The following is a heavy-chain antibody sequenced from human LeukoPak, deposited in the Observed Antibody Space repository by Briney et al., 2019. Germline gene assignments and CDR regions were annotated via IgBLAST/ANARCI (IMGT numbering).Heavy chain of an antibody. CDR3: AKGGVLRFLEWSRWIGAVRYFDL. Sequence: PGGSLRLSCAASGFTVSSNYMSWVRQAPGKGLEWVSAISGSGGSTYYADSVKGRFTISRDNSKNTLYLQMNSLRAEDTAVYYCAKGGVLRFLEWSRWIGAVRYFDLWGRGTLVTVSS. CDR1: GFTVSSNY. CDR2: ISGSGGST. D-gene: IGHD3-3*01. J-gene: IGHJ2*01. V-gene: IGHV3-23*01.